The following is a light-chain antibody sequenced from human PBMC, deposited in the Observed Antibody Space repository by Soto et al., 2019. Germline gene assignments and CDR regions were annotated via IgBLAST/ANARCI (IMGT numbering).Light chain of an antibody. J-gene: IGKJ3*01. CDR3: QQYISSPLGFT. CDR2: GAS. CDR1: QSVSSTY. Sequence: EIVLTQSPGTLSLFPGERATLSCRASQSVSSTYFAWYRQKPGQPPSLLIYGASNRATGVPDRFSGSGSGPDFTLTISRLEPEVFAVYYWQQYISSPLGFTFGPGTTVEIK. V-gene: IGKV3-20*01.